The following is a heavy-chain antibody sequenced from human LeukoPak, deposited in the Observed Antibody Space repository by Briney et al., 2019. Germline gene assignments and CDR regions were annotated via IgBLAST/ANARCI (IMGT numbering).Heavy chain of an antibody. J-gene: IGHJ4*02. V-gene: IGHV3-23*01. CDR3: AKWRGGDCYLDY. D-gene: IGHD2-21*02. Sequence: GGSLRLSCAASGFIFSSYAMSWVRQAPGKGLEWVSAISGSGGRTYYADSVKGRFTISRDNSKNTLYLQVNSLRAEDTAVYYCAKWRGGDCYLDYWGQGTLVTVSS. CDR1: GFIFSSYA. CDR2: ISGSGGRT.